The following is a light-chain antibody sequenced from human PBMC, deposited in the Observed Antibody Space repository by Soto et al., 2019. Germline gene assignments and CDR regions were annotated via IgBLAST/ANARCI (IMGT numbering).Light chain of an antibody. CDR3: ATWDGSLPGEV. CDR2: DNN. CDR1: TSNIGNKY. V-gene: IGLV1-51*01. J-gene: IGLJ2*01. Sequence: QSVLTQSPSVSAAPGQQVTISFSGSTSNIGNKYVSWYQQLPGTAPKLIMYDNNMRPSGIPDRCCGSKSSTSGTLDITGLQTGDEAEYYCATWDGSLPGEVFGGGTKLTVL.